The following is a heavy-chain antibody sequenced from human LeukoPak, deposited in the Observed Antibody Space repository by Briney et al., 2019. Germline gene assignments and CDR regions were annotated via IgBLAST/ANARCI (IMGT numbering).Heavy chain of an antibody. J-gene: IGHJ4*02. V-gene: IGHV4-39*07. Sequence: SETLSLTCTVSGGSISSSSYYWGWIRQPPGKGLEWIGSIYYSGSTYYNPSLKSRVTISVGTSKNQFSLKLRSVTAADTAVYYCARGSPATVTSPFDYWGQGTLATVSS. CDR3: ARGSPATVTSPFDY. CDR1: GGSISSSSYY. D-gene: IGHD4-17*01. CDR2: IYYSGST.